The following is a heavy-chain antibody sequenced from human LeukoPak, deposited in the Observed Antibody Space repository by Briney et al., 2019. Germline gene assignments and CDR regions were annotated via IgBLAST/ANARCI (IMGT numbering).Heavy chain of an antibody. D-gene: IGHD3-9*01. V-gene: IGHV3-48*02. J-gene: IGHJ4*02. CDR2: INSSSSII. CDR3: ARVNDATGSMGY. Sequence: PGGSLRLSCAASGFSFSSYSMNWVRQAPGKGLEWVSYINSSSSIIYYADSVKGRFTISRDNGKNSLYLQMNSLRDEDKAVYYCARVNDATGSMGYWGQGTLVSVSS. CDR1: GFSFSSYS.